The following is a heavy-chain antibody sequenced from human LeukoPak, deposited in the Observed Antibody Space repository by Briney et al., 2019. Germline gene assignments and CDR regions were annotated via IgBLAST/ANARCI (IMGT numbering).Heavy chain of an antibody. D-gene: IGHD6-19*01. CDR3: AKHGSGRYFDY. J-gene: IGHJ4*02. CDR2: INASGDNT. CDR1: GFTFSSYA. Sequence: GASLRLSCAASGFTFSSYAFSWVRQAPGKGLEWVSAINASGDNTYYAESVAGRFTISRDNSKSTLYLQVNSLRAEDTAVYYCAKHGSGRYFDYWGQGTLVTVSS. V-gene: IGHV3-23*01.